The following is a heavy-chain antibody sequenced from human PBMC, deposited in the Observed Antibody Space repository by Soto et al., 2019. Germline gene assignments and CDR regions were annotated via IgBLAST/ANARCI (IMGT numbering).Heavy chain of an antibody. J-gene: IGHJ6*02. CDR3: ARQGFGDLHGLVDV. CDR1: GGSLRNYY. Sequence: QVQLQESGPRLVKPSETLSLTCTVSGGSLRNYYCSWFRQPPGKGLEWVAYINYLWGTFSHPSLQSRGTMSVSTSNDQCSLLLTSVTAGDTAVYYCARQGFGDLHGLVDVWGQGTTVTVSS. V-gene: IGHV4-59*08. CDR2: INYLWGT. D-gene: IGHD3-10*01.